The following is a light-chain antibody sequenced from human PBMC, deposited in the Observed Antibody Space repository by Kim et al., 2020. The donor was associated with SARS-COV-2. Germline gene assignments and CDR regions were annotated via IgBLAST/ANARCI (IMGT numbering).Light chain of an antibody. CDR2: GAS. V-gene: IGKV1-39*01. CDR3: QQSYSTPWT. Sequence: ASLGDTVTITGRTSLNIDNYFNWYQQQPGKAPKLLICGASNLQTGVPSRFSGSGSGTEFSLSVSSLQPEDSATYYCQQSYSTPWTFGQGTKLEI. CDR1: LNIDNY. J-gene: IGKJ2*02.